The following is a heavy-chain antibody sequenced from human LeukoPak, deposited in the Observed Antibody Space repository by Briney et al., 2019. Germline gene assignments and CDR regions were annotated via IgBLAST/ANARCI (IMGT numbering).Heavy chain of an antibody. CDR2: WYHSGST. CDR1: GGSISSSKW. J-gene: IGHJ4*02. CDR3: ARAPMVRGVITPYYFDY. Sequence: SETLSLTCAVSGGSISSSKWWSWVHQPPGKGLEWIGEWYHSGSTNYNTSLKSRVTISVDKSKNQFSLKRSSVTAADTAVYYCARAPMVRGVITPYYFDYWGQGTLVTVSS. V-gene: IGHV4-4*02. D-gene: IGHD3-10*01.